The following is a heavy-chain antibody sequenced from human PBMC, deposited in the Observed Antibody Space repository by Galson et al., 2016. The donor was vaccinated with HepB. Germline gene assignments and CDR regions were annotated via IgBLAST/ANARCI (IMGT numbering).Heavy chain of an antibody. CDR3: ANDQKPRGFDY. J-gene: IGHJ4*02. V-gene: IGHV3-11*01. CDR2: ISSASATI. D-gene: IGHD3-10*01. CDR1: GMTFSDSY. Sequence: SLRLSCAASGMTFSDSYMSWNRQPPGRGLEWVAYISSASATISYAASVRGRFTISRDNRRSLLFLEMNSLRAEDTALYYCANDQKPRGFDYWGQGTLVTVSS.